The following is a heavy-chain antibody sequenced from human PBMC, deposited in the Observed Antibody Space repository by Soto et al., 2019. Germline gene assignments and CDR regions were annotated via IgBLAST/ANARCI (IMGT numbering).Heavy chain of an antibody. J-gene: IGHJ6*02. V-gene: IGHV1-69*12. CDR3: ARGDATKIVVTTYYGMDV. CDR2: IIPVFGTA. CDR1: GGTLSNYG. Sequence: QVRLVQSGAEVKKPGSSVKVSCKASGGTLSNYGISWVRQAPGQGLEWMGGIIPVFGTANYAQKFQGRVTITADESTGTVYMEVSSLRSEDTAVYYCARGDATKIVVTTYYGMDVWGQGTTVTVSS. D-gene: IGHD4-17*01.